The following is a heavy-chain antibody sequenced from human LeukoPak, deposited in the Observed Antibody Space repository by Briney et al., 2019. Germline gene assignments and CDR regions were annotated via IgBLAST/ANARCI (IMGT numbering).Heavy chain of an antibody. CDR1: GGSISSYY. Sequence: SETLSLTCTVSGGSISSYYWSWIRQPPGKGLEWIGYIYYSGSTNYNPSLKSRVTISVDTSKNQFSLKLSSVTAADTAVYYCARGTSQYGDLDWWGQGTLVTVSS. D-gene: IGHD4-17*01. CDR3: ARGTSQYGDLDW. CDR2: IYYSGST. V-gene: IGHV4-59*01. J-gene: IGHJ4*02.